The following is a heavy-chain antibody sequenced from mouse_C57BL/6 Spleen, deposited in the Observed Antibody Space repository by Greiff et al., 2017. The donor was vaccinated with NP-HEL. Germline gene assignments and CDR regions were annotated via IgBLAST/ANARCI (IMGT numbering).Heavy chain of an antibody. CDR1: GYTFTDYY. V-gene: IGHV1-77*01. CDR2: IGPGSGST. CDR3: ARDPAYYSNYVGDGFAY. Sequence: QVQLQQSGAELVKPGASVKISCKASGYTFTDYYINWVKQRPGQGLEWIGKIGPGSGSTYYNEKFKGKATLTADKSSSTAYMQLSSLPSEDSAVYFCARDPAYYSNYVGDGFAYWGQGTLVTVSA. D-gene: IGHD2-5*01. J-gene: IGHJ3*01.